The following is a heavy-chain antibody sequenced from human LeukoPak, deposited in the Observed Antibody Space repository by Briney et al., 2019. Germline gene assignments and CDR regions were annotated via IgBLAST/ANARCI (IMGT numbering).Heavy chain of an antibody. CDR3: ARDVRWEYSSSHCFDY. J-gene: IGHJ4*02. D-gene: IGHD6-6*01. CDR2: ISSSGSTI. Sequence: PGGSLRLSCAASGFTFSDYYMSWIRQAPGKGLEWVPYISSSGSTIYYADSVKGRFTISRDNAKNSLYLQMNSLRAEDTAVYYCARDVRWEYSSSHCFDYWGQGTLVTVSS. CDR1: GFTFSDYY. V-gene: IGHV3-11*01.